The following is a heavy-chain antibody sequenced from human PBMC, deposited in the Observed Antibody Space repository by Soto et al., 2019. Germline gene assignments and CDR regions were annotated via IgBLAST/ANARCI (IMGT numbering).Heavy chain of an antibody. CDR2: ISYDGSNQ. D-gene: IGHD3-16*01. CDR3: AKDRGRWPNCVDP. V-gene: IGHV3-30*18. Sequence: GGSLRLSCAASGFTFSNFGMHWVRQAPGKGLEWVAVISYDGSNQYYADSVKGRFTISRDNSKFTLYLQMNSLRAEDTAVYYCAKDRGRWPNCVDPWGQGTLVTVSS. CDR1: GFTFSNFG. J-gene: IGHJ5*02.